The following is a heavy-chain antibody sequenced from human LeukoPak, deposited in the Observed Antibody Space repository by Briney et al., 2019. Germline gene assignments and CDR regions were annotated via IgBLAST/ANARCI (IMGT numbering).Heavy chain of an antibody. V-gene: IGHV1-46*01. D-gene: IGHD5-18*01. CDR2: INPSGGST. Sequence: ASVKVSCKASGYIFTSYYMHWVRQAPGQGLEWMGIINPSGGSTSYAQKFQGRVTMTRDTSTSTVYMELSSLRSEDTAVYYCARVDTAVVYGYWGQGTLVTVSS. J-gene: IGHJ4*02. CDR3: ARVDTAVVYGY. CDR1: GYIFTSYY.